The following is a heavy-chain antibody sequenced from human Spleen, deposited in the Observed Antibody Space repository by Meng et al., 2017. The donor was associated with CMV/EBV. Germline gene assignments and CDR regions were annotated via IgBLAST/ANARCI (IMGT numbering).Heavy chain of an antibody. CDR2: MSPNSGNT. J-gene: IGHJ4*02. CDR1: GYTFTSND. D-gene: IGHD3-10*01. Sequence: KAAGYTFTSNDSNWVRQATGQGLELVGWMSPNSGNTGYAQQFQGRVTITRHTAISTAYMELSSLRSEDTAVYYCARTNYGSGGGFDYWGQGTLVTVSS. CDR3: ARTNYGSGGGFDY. V-gene: IGHV1-8*03.